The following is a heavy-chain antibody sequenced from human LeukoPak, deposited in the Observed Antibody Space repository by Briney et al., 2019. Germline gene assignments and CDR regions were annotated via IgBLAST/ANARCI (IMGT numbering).Heavy chain of an antibody. V-gene: IGHV4-59*01. CDR3: ARALIIAARGLWFDP. CDR2: IYYSGST. CDR1: GGSISGYY. J-gene: IGHJ5*02. Sequence: PSETLSLTCTVSGGSISGYYWSWIRQPPGKGLEWIGYIYYSGSTNYNPSLKSRVTISVDTSKNQFSLKLSSVTAADTAVYYCARALIIAARGLWFDPWGQGTLVTVSS. D-gene: IGHD6-6*01.